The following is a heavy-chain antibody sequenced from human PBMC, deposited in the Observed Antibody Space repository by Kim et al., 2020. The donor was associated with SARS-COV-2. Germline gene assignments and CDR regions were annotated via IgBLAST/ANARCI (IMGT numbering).Heavy chain of an antibody. J-gene: IGHJ6*02. D-gene: IGHD5-12*01. CDR3: ARQYSGYDFSYYYGMDV. V-gene: IGHV5-51*01. CDR2: IYPGDSDT. CDR1: GYSFTSYW. Sequence: GESLKISCKGSGYSFTSYWIGWVRQMPGKGLEWMGIIYPGDSDTRYSPSFQGQVTISADKSISTAYLQWSSLKASDTAMYYCARQYSGYDFSYYYGMDVWGQGTTVTVSS.